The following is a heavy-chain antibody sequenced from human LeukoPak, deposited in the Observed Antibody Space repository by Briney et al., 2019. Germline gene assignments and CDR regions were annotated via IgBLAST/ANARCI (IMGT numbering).Heavy chain of an antibody. CDR2: ICAHNGNT. Sequence: ASVKVSCKASGYTFTSYGISWVRQAPGQGLEWMGWICAHNGNTNYAQKLQGRVTMTTDTSTSTAYMEVRSLRSDDTAVYYRARAGYYGSGSLFDYWGQGTLVTVSS. V-gene: IGHV1-18*01. CDR1: GYTFTSYG. CDR3: ARAGYYGSGSLFDY. D-gene: IGHD3-10*01. J-gene: IGHJ4*02.